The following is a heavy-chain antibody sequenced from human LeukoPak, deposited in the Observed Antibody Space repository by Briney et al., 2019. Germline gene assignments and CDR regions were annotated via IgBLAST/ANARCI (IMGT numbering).Heavy chain of an antibody. V-gene: IGHV4-30-4*01. Sequence: SETLSLTCTVSGGSISSGDYYWSWIRQPPGKGLEWIGYIYYSGSTYYNPSLKSRVTISVDTSKNQFSLKLSSVTAADTAVYYCARVPYYDILTGYYFDYWGQRTLVTVSP. CDR3: ARVPYYDILTGYYFDY. J-gene: IGHJ4*02. CDR1: GGSISSGDYY. CDR2: IYYSGST. D-gene: IGHD3-9*01.